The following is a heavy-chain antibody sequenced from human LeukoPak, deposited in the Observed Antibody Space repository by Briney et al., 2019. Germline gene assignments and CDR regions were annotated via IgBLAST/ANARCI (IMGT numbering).Heavy chain of an antibody. CDR1: GSTFSSYA. CDR3: AKDQQQLVEWFDP. Sequence: SVKVSCKASGSTFSSYAISWVRQAPGQGLEWMGRIIPILGIANYAQKFQGRVTITADKSTSTAYMELSSLRSEDTAVYYCAKDQQQLVEWFDPWGQGTLVTVSS. CDR2: IIPILGIA. V-gene: IGHV1-69*04. D-gene: IGHD6-13*01. J-gene: IGHJ5*02.